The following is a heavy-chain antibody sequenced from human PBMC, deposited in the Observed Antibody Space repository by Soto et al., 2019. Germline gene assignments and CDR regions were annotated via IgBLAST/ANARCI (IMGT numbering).Heavy chain of an antibody. CDR3: ARRGADFDF. V-gene: IGHV3-7*01. CDR1: GFTFNNYW. CDR2: IKEDGSET. Sequence: GGSLRLSCTASGFTFNNYWMSWVRQAPGKGLEWVANIKEDGSETYYVDSVKGRFTISRDNAKNSLYLQMHSLRAEDTAVYYYARRGADFDFWGQENLVTVSS. J-gene: IGHJ4*02.